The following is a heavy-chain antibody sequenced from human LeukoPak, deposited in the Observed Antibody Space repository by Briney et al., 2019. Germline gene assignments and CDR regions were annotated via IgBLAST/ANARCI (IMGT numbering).Heavy chain of an antibody. CDR2: IYYSGST. J-gene: IGHJ4*02. D-gene: IGHD4-17*01. V-gene: IGHV4-59*08. CDR3: ARHYYGDYPNLYYLDY. Sequence: SETLSLTCTVSGGSISSYSWAWIRQPPGKGLEWIGYIYYSGSTNYNPSLKSRVTISADTSKNQFSLKLSSVTATDTAVYYCARHYYGDYPNLYYLDYWGQGTLVTVSS. CDR1: GGSISSYS.